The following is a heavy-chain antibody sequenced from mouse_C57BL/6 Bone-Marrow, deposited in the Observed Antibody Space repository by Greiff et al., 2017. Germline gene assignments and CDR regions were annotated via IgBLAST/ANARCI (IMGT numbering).Heavy chain of an antibody. CDR1: GYTFTSYW. CDR2: IDPSDSYT. CDR3: AREGILRSFDY. V-gene: IGHV1-69*01. Sequence: QVQLQQSGAELVMPGASVKLSCKASGYTFTSYWMHWVKQRPGQGLEWIGEIDPSDSYTNYHQKFKGKSTLTVHKSSSTAYMQLSSLTSEDSAVYYCAREGILRSFDYGVQGTTLPVSS. J-gene: IGHJ2*01.